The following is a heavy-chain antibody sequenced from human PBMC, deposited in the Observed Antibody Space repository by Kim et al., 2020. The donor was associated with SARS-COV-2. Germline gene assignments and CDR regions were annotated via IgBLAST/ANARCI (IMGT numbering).Heavy chain of an antibody. J-gene: IGHJ4*02. V-gene: IGHV1-3*01. D-gene: IGHD3-22*01. CDR3: ARVGVAYYDSSGYYYVGSDSAQKTGHTNDY. CDR2: INAGNGNT. Sequence: ASVKVSCKASGYTFTSYAMHWVRQAPGQRLEWMGWINAGNGNTKYSQKFQGRVTITRDTSASTAYMELSSLRSEDTAVYYCARVGVAYYDSSGYYYVGSDSAQKTGHTNDYWGQGTLVTVSS. CDR1: GYTFTSYA.